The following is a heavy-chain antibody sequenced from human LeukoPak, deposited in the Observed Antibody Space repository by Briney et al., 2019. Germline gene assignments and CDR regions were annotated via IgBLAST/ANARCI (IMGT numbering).Heavy chain of an antibody. V-gene: IGHV1-2*02. CDR2: INPNSGGT. CDR1: GYTFTGYY. CDR3: ARVVVASKSLDY. J-gene: IGHJ4*02. Sequence: GASVKVTCKASGYTFTGYYMHWVRQAPGQGLEWMGWINPNSGGTNYAQKFQGRVTMTRDTSISTAYMELSRLRSDDTAVHYCARVVVASKSLDYWGQGTLVTVSS. D-gene: IGHD2-15*01.